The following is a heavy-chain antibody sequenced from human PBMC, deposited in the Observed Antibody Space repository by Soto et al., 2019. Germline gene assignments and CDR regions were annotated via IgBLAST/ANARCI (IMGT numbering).Heavy chain of an antibody. V-gene: IGHV3-53*01. CDR1: GLTISGKKY. Sequence: DVQLVESGGGLIQPGESLRLSCAAFGLTISGKKYVAWVPQAPRKVLDWGAALYDVDGSFYAESATGRFTTSSDSSKTSVYLQMNDLRPDDTAVYYCATWHELEPAFDVWGQGTTVTISS. D-gene: IGHD1-1*01. CDR2: LYDVDGS. CDR3: ATWHELEPAFDV. J-gene: IGHJ3*01.